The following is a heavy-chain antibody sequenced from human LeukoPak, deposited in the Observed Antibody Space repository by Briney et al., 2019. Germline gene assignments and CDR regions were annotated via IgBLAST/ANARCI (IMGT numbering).Heavy chain of an antibody. CDR1: GFTFNAFG. D-gene: IGHD2-2*02. Sequence: GGSLRLSCAASGFTFNAFGMSWVRQAPGKGLEWVANIKQDGSEKYYVDSVKGRFTISRDNAKNSLYLQMNSLRAEDTAVYYCAKDGCSSTSCYTLATKRLSWFDPWGQGTLVTVSS. J-gene: IGHJ5*02. CDR2: IKQDGSEK. V-gene: IGHV3-7*03. CDR3: AKDGCSSTSCYTLATKRLSWFDP.